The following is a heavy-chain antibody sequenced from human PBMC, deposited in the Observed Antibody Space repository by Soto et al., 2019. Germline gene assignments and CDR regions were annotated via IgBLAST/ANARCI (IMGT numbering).Heavy chain of an antibody. Sequence: QVQLVQSGAEVKTPGSSVKVSCKASGGTLSDYAISWVRQAPGQGLEWMGGIMPTVDSANYAQNFQERITIAADESTRTANLEMSSLRSDDTAVYYCAVAAVREIMAQESSGMDVWGQGTTVIVSS. CDR3: AVAAVREIMAQESSGMDV. V-gene: IGHV1-69*01. CDR2: IMPTVDSA. J-gene: IGHJ6*02. CDR1: GGTLSDYA. D-gene: IGHD3-10*01.